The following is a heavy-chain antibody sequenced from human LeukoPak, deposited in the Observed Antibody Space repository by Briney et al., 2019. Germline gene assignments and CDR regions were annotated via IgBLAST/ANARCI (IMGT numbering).Heavy chain of an antibody. CDR2: MNPNSGNT. CDR3: ARFGGNSYYYYYMDV. V-gene: IGHV1-8*02. CDR1: GGTFSSYA. D-gene: IGHD2-15*01. Sequence: ASVKVSCKASGGTFSSYAINWVRQATGQGLEWMGWMNPNSGNTGYAQKFQGRVTMTRNTSISTAYMELSSLRSEDTAVYYCARFGGNSYYYYYMDVWGKGTTVTISS. J-gene: IGHJ6*03.